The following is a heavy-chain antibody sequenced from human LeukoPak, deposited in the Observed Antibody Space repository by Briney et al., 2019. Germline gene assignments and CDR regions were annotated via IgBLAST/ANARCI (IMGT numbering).Heavy chain of an antibody. V-gene: IGHV3-66*02. CDR3: ARTYPAFYY. CDR2: IYSGGST. D-gene: IGHD2-21*01. Sequence: GGSLRLSCAASGFTVSSNYMSWVRQAPGKGLEWVSVIYSGGSTYYADSVQGRFTISRDNSKNTLDLQMNSLRAEDTAVYYWARTYPAFYYWGQGTLVTVSS. CDR1: GFTVSSNY. J-gene: IGHJ4*02.